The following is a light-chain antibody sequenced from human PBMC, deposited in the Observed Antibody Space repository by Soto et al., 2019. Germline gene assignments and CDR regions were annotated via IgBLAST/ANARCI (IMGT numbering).Light chain of an antibody. CDR1: SSDVGGYNY. CDR3: CSYTGSYSLYV. CDR2: DVS. Sequence: QSALTQPRSVSGSPGQSVTISCTGTSSDVGGYNYVSWYQQHPGKAPKLMIYDVSKWPSGVSDRFSGSKSGNTASLTISGLQAEDEADYYCCSYTGSYSLYVFGSGTKLTVL. V-gene: IGLV2-11*01. J-gene: IGLJ1*01.